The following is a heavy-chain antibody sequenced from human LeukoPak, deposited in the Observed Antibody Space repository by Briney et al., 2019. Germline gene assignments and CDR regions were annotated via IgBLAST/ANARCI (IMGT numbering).Heavy chain of an antibody. D-gene: IGHD5/OR15-5a*01. CDR1: GFTFSSYG. Sequence: GGSLRLSCAASGFTFSSYGMHWVRQAPGKGLEWVAVIWYDGSNKYYADSVKGRFTISRDNSKNTLYLQMNSLRADDTAVYYCAKARGSSVYEQFDYWGQGTQVTVSP. CDR3: AKARGSSVYEQFDY. CDR2: IWYDGSNK. V-gene: IGHV3-33*03. J-gene: IGHJ4*02.